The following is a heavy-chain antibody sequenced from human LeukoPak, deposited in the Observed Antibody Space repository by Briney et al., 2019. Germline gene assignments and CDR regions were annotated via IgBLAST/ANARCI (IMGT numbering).Heavy chain of an antibody. CDR2: IYTSGST. J-gene: IGHJ3*02. CDR3: ARTYHYDFWSGYYSLDAFDI. V-gene: IGHV4-61*02. D-gene: IGHD3-3*01. Sequence: PSETLSLTCSVSGGSISSGSYYWSWIRQPAGKGLEWIGRIYTSGSTHNNPSLKSRVTISVDTSKNQFSLKLSSVTAADTAVYYCARTYHYDFWSGYYSLDAFDIWGQGTMVTVSS. CDR1: GGSISSGSYY.